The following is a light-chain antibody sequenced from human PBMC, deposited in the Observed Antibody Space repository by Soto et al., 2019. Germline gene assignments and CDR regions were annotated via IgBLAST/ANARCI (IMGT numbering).Light chain of an antibody. CDR2: GAS. Sequence: DIHLTQSPSFLSASVGDRVTITCRASQGINSYLAWYQQKPGKTPKLLIYGASTLQSGVPSRFSGSESGTEFTLTISSLQPEDFATYYCQQLNYYPLTFGGGTKVESK. CDR3: QQLNYYPLT. CDR1: QGINSY. V-gene: IGKV1-9*01. J-gene: IGKJ4*02.